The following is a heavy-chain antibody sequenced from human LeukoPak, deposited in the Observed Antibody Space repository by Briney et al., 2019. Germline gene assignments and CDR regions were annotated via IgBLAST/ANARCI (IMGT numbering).Heavy chain of an antibody. CDR2: VDHTGST. CDR1: DDSITMYY. CDR3: ARGRVSSSTWYSTYYYYFYIDV. J-gene: IGHJ6*03. V-gene: IGHV4-59*01. D-gene: IGHD1-1*01. Sequence: NPSETLSLTCSVSDDSITMYYWTWIRQPPGKGLEWIGYVDHTGSTNFNPSLNGRVSISRDTTKNLFSLRLRSVTAADTAVYFCARGRVSSSTWYSTYYYYFYIDVWGKGTTVTVSS.